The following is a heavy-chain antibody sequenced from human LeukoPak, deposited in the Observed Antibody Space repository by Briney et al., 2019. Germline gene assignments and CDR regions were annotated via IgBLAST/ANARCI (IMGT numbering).Heavy chain of an antibody. Sequence: GSLRLSCAASGFTFSSYSMNWVRQAPGKGLEWVSSISSSSYIYYADSVKGRFTISRDNAKNSLYLQMNSLRAEDTAVYYCAREGCSSTSCYPPNMDVWGKGTTVTVSS. D-gene: IGHD2-2*01. J-gene: IGHJ6*03. CDR2: ISSSSYI. V-gene: IGHV3-21*01. CDR1: GFTFSSYS. CDR3: AREGCSSTSCYPPNMDV.